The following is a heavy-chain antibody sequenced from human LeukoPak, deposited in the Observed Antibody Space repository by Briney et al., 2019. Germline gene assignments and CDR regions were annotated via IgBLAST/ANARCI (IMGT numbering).Heavy chain of an antibody. V-gene: IGHV3-48*02. CDR3: ASSGSYRFDY. Sequence: QAGGSLRLSCAASGFTFSSYGMNWVRQAPGKGLEWVSHITASGTAMFYADSVKGRFTISRDNAKNSLYLQMNSLRDEDTAVYYCASSGSYRFDYWGQGTLVTVSS. D-gene: IGHD1-26*01. J-gene: IGHJ4*02. CDR2: ITASGTAM. CDR1: GFTFSSYG.